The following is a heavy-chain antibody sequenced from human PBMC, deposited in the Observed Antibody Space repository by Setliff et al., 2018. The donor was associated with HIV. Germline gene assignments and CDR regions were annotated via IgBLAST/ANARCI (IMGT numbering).Heavy chain of an antibody. Sequence: PSETLSLTCAVSGYPISSGYYWGWIRQPPGKGLEWIGSIYHSGSTYYNPSLKSRVTISVDTSKNQFSLKLSSVTAADTAVYYCARQYNRQYGMDVWGQGTTVTVSS. V-gene: IGHV4-38-2*01. J-gene: IGHJ6*02. CDR3: ARQYNRQYGMDV. CDR2: IYHSGST. CDR1: GYPISSGYY. D-gene: IGHD1-20*01.